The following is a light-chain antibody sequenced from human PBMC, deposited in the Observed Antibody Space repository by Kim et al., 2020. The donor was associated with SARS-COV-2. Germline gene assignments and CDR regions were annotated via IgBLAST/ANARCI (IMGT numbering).Light chain of an antibody. CDR3: QAWDSSTVV. CDR2: QDS. CDR1: KLGDKF. J-gene: IGLJ2*01. Sequence: VSPGQTASITCSGDKLGDKFACWYQQKPGQSPVLVIYQDSKRPSGLPERFSGSNSGNTATLTISGTQAMDEADYYCQAWDSSTVVFGGGTQLTVL. V-gene: IGLV3-1*01.